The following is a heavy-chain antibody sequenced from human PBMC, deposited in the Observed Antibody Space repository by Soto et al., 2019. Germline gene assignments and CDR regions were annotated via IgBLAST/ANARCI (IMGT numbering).Heavy chain of an antibody. CDR1: GFTCSGYD. CDR3: AKATATGGGAFDI. D-gene: IGHD2-8*02. Sequence: AGGSLRLSCAASGFTCSGYDMSWVRQAPGKGLEWVSTILVDGRTFYVDSVKGRFTISRDNSKNTVYLQMNSLTAGDTALYYCAKATATGGGAFDICGQGTMVTVSS. J-gene: IGHJ3*02. CDR2: ILVDGRT. V-gene: IGHV3-23*01.